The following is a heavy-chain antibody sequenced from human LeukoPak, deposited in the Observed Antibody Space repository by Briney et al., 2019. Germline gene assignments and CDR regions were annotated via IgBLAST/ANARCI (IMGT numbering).Heavy chain of an antibody. J-gene: IGHJ4*02. Sequence: ASVKVSCKASGYTFTGHYIHWVRQAPGQGLEWMGWINPNSGGTNYAQKFQGRVTMTRDSSISTAYMELNRLTSDDTAVYYCARGEAVASHDYWGQGTLVTVSS. V-gene: IGHV1-2*02. CDR1: GYTFTGHY. CDR3: ARGEAVASHDY. CDR2: INPNSGGT. D-gene: IGHD6-19*01.